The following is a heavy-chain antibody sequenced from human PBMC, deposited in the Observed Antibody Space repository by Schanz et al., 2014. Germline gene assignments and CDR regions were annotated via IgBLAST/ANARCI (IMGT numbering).Heavy chain of an antibody. CDR3: ARLDPYCRSGTCSRAFDF. V-gene: IGHV3-NL1*01. Sequence: QVQLVESGGGVVQPGGSLRLSCSASGFTFSTFAMHWVRQAPGRGLEWVSIIFTDGRTYYADSVKGRFTISRDSSKNTLFLQMNSLRTEDTAVYYCARLDPYCRSGTCSRAFDFWGQGTLVTVSS. CDR1: GFTFSTFA. J-gene: IGHJ4*02. D-gene: IGHD2-15*01. CDR2: IFTDGRT.